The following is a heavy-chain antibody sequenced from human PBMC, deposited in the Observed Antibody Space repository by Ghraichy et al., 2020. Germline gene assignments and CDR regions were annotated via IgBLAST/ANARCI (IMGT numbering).Heavy chain of an antibody. D-gene: IGHD3-10*01. CDR3: AKDFVGSDY. CDR1: GFTFSSYA. CDR2: ISGSGGST. J-gene: IGHJ4*02. Sequence: GESLNISCAASGFTFSSYAMSWVRQAPGKGLEWVSAISGSGGSTYYADSVKGRFTISRDNSKNTLYLQMNSLRAEDTAVYYCAKDFVGSDYWGQGTLVTVSS. V-gene: IGHV3-23*01.